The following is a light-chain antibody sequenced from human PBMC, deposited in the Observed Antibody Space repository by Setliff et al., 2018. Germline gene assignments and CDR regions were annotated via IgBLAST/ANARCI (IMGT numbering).Light chain of an antibody. CDR1: SSDVGGYDY. CDR2: DVS. J-gene: IGLJ2*01. CDR3: SSYSSSSTLVV. V-gene: IGLV2-14*01. Sequence: QSVLTQPASVSGSPGQSITISCTGTSSDVGGYDYVPWYQQHPGKVPKLMVYDVSNRPSGVSDRFSGSKSGDTAFLTISGLQAEDEADYYCSSYSSSSTLVVFGGGTKVTVL.